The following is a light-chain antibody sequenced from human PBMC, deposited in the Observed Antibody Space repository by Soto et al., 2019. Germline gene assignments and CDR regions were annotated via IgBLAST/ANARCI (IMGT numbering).Light chain of an antibody. CDR1: SSNIGINT. Sequence: QLVLTQPPSASGTPGQRVIISCSGSSSNIGINTVNWYQHLPGTAPKLLIFSNTQRPSGVPDRFSGSKSGTSASLAISGLQSEDEADYYCAAWDDSLGGLVVFGGGTQLTVL. CDR2: SNT. V-gene: IGLV1-44*01. J-gene: IGLJ2*01. CDR3: AAWDDSLGGLVV.